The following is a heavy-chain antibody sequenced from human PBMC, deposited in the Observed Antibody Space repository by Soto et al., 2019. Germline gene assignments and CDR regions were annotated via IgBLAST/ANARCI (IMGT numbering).Heavy chain of an antibody. D-gene: IGHD3-3*01. Sequence: RGESLKISCQGSGYNFAXYWIAWVRQMPGKGLELMGIIYPSDSDTRYRPSFQGQVTISADKSISSAYLQWSSLRASDTAMYYCARGGVSTRTFDYWGQGTPVTVSS. V-gene: IGHV5-51*01. J-gene: IGHJ4*02. CDR3: ARGGVSTRTFDY. CDR2: IYPSDSDT. CDR1: GYNFAXYW.